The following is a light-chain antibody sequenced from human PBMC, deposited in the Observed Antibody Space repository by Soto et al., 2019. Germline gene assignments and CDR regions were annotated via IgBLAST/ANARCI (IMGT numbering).Light chain of an antibody. Sequence: QSALTQPPSVSGSPGQSVTISCTGTSSDVGSYNRVSWYQQRPGTAPKLMIYEVSNRPSGVPDRFSGSKSGNTASLTVSGLQAEDEVDYYCSSFTRSSTVIFGGGTQLTVL. V-gene: IGLV2-18*02. CDR3: SSFTRSSTVI. CDR1: SSDVGSYNR. CDR2: EVS. J-gene: IGLJ2*01.